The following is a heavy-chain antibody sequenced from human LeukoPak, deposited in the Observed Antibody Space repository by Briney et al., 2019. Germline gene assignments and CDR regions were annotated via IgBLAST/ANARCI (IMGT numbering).Heavy chain of an antibody. Sequence: ASVKVSCKASGYTFTGHSIHWVRQAPGQELEWMGWINPGSGGTKFAQNFQGRVTMTSDTSISTAYMELSRLKSDDTALYYCARDDYYYVSGFDSWGQGTLVTVSS. V-gene: IGHV1-2*02. D-gene: IGHD3-22*01. CDR3: ARDDYYYVSGFDS. CDR1: GYTFTGHS. CDR2: INPGSGGT. J-gene: IGHJ4*02.